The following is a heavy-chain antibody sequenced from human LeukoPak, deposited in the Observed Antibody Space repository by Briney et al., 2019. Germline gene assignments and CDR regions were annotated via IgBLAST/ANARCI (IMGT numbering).Heavy chain of an antibody. J-gene: IGHJ4*02. CDR2: IRFTGSYI. CDR3: ATSLFGDSYDY. D-gene: IGHD4-17*01. CDR1: GFTFSHYS. Sequence: GGSLRLSCVASGFTFSHYSMNWVRQAPGKGLEWVSSIRFTGSYIYYADSVKGRFTISRDNAKNSLYLQMNSLRAEDTAVYYCATSLFGDSYDYWGQGTLVTVSS. V-gene: IGHV3-21*01.